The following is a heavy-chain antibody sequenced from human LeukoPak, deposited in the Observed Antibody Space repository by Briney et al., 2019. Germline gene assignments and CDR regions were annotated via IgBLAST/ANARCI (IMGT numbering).Heavy chain of an antibody. CDR2: INPSGGST. CDR1: GYTFTSYY. J-gene: IGHJ4*02. D-gene: IGHD1-26*01. Sequence: ASVKVSCKASGYTFTSYYMHWVRQAPGQGLEWMGIINPSGGSTSYAQKLQGRVTMTTDTSTSTAYMELRSLRSDDTAVYYCARGGGRIFDYWGQGTLVTVSS. CDR3: ARGGGRIFDY. V-gene: IGHV1-46*01.